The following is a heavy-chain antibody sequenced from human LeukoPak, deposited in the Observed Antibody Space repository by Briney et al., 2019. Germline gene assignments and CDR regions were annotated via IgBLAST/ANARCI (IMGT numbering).Heavy chain of an antibody. Sequence: PGGSLRLPCAASGFTFDDYAMHWVRQAPGKGLEWVSGISWNSGSIGYADSVKGRFTISRDNAKNSLYLQMNSLRAEDTALYYCAKGTAAAALWNWFVPWGQGTLVTVSS. CDR3: AKGTAAAALWNWFVP. V-gene: IGHV3-9*01. J-gene: IGHJ5*02. CDR2: ISWNSGSI. D-gene: IGHD6-13*01. CDR1: GFTFDDYA.